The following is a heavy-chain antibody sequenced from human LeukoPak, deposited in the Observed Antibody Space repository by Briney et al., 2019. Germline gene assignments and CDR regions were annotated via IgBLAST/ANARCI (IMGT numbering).Heavy chain of an antibody. CDR2: ISGSGGST. D-gene: IGHD5-18*01. V-gene: IGHV3-23*01. CDR1: GFTFSSYA. J-gene: IGHJ4*02. CDR3: AKLSGYSYGYNDY. Sequence: PGGSLRLSCAASGFTFSSYAMSWVRQAPGKGLEWVSGISGSGGSTYYADSVKGRFTISRDNSKNTLYLQMNSLRAEDTAVYYCAKLSGYSYGYNDYGGQGTLVTVSS.